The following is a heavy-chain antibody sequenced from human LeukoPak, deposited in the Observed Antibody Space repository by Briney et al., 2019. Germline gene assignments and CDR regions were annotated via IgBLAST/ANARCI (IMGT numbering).Heavy chain of an antibody. CDR2: IYYSGST. CDR1: GGSVSSGSYY. CDR3: ARAFYDSSGYYPTPDNWFDP. D-gene: IGHD3-22*01. J-gene: IGHJ5*02. V-gene: IGHV4-61*01. Sequence: SETLSLTCTVSGGSVSSGSYYWSWIRQPPGKGLEWIGYIYYSGSTNYNPSLKSRVTVSVDTSKNQFSLKLSPVTAADTAVYYCARAFYDSSGYYPTPDNWFDPWGQGTLVTVSS.